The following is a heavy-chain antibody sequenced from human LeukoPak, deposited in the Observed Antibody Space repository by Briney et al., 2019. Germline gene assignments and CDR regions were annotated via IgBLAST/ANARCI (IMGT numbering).Heavy chain of an antibody. CDR1: GFTVSSNY. D-gene: IGHD5-24*01. V-gene: IGHV3-53*01. CDR2: IYGGGNI. J-gene: IGHJ4*02. Sequence: GGSLRLSGAASGFTVSSNYMNWVRQAPGKGLEWVSVIYGGGNIYDADSVKGRFTISRDNSKNTLYLQMNSLGAEDTAVYYCARGAGYNDPYYFDYWGQGTLVTVSS. CDR3: ARGAGYNDPYYFDY.